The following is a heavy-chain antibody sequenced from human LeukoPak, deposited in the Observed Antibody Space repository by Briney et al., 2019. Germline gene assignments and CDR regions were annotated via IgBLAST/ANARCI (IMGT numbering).Heavy chain of an antibody. Sequence: GGSLRLSCAASGFTFSNYNMNWVRRAPGKGLEWVSYISSSSGTIYYADSVKGRFTISRDNAKNSLYLQMNSLRAEDTAVYYCAELGITMIGGVWGKGTTVTISS. V-gene: IGHV3-48*01. D-gene: IGHD3-10*02. CDR3: AELGITMIGGV. CDR1: GFTFSNYN. J-gene: IGHJ6*04. CDR2: ISSSSGTI.